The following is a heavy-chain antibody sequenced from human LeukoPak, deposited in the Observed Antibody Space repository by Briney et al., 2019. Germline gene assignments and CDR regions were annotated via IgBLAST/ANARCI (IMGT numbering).Heavy chain of an antibody. CDR2: IYYSGST. J-gene: IGHJ6*02. V-gene: IGHV4-31*03. D-gene: IGHD2-2*01. CDR3: ASAPYCSSTSCYFDSYYYGMDV. Sequence: SETLSLTCTVSGGSISSGGYYWSWIRQHPGKGLEWIGYIYYSGSTHYNPSLKSRVTISVDTSKDQFSLKLSSVTAADTAVYYCASAPYCSSTSCYFDSYYYGMDVWGQGTTVTVSS. CDR1: GGSISSGGYY.